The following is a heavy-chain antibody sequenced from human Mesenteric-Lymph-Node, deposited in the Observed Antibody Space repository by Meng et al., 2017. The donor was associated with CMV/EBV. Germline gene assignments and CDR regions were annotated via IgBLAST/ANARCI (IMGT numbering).Heavy chain of an antibody. Sequence: LSCAASGFDVSDYTMNWVRQAPGKGLEWVSSISPSGDFISYADSVKGRFTISRDSAKSSLFLQMNSLRAEDTAVYYCTGELSYRSVYWGQGTLVTVSS. J-gene: IGHJ4*02. CDR1: GFDVSDYT. CDR3: TGELSYRSVY. D-gene: IGHD1-26*01. V-gene: IGHV3-21*01. CDR2: ISPSGDFI.